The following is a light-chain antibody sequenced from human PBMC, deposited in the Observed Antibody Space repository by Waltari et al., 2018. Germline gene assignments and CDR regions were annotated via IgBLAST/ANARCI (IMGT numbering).Light chain of an antibody. CDR3: ATWDDSLKGFV. V-gene: IGLV1-44*01. J-gene: IGLJ1*01. Sequence: QSVLTQPPSASGTPGQRVTISCSGRSSDIGSNTVNWYQHLPGTAPRLPSYNNNYRPAGVPDRFSGSKSGTSASLAISGLQSEDEAVFYCATWDDSLKGFVFGSGTKVTVL. CDR2: NNN. CDR1: SSDIGSNT.